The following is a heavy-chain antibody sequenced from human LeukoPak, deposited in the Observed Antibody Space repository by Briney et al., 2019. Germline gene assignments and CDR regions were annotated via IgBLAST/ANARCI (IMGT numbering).Heavy chain of an antibody. Sequence: GASVKVSCKASGYTFTSYYMHWVRQAPGQGLEWMGIINPSGGITSYAQKFQGRVTMTRDTSTSTVYMELSSLRSEDTAVYYCARDADTAMGVQESNYFDYWGQGTLVTVSS. CDR2: INPSGGIT. CDR1: GYTFTSYY. D-gene: IGHD5-18*01. J-gene: IGHJ4*02. V-gene: IGHV1-46*01. CDR3: ARDADTAMGVQESNYFDY.